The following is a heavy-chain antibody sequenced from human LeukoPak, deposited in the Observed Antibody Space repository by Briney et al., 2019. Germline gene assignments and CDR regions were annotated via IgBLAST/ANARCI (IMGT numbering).Heavy chain of an antibody. CDR2: IFPADSDT. CDR1: GYLFTSYW. CDR3: ARGRGTGSPIGPRYFDL. J-gene: IGHJ2*01. D-gene: IGHD3-10*01. Sequence: GESLKISCKGSGYLFTSYWIAWVRQMLGKGLEWMGIIFPADSDTRYSPSFQGQVTISADKSISTAFLRWTSLKASDTAIYYCARGRGTGSPIGPRYFDLWGRGTLVTVSS. V-gene: IGHV5-51*01.